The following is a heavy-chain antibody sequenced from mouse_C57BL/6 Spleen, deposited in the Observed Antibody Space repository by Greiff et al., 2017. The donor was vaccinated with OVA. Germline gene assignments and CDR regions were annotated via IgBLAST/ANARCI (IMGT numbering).Heavy chain of an antibody. CDR1: GYTFTSYW. J-gene: IGHJ2*01. D-gene: IGHD4-1*01. CDR2: IYPSASET. CDR3: ARQMDWDYFDY. Sequence: VQLQQPGAELVRPGSSVKLSCKASGYTFTSYWMDWVKQRPGQGLEWIGNIYPSASETHYNQKFKDKATLTVDKSSSTAYMQLSSLASEDSAVDYCARQMDWDYFDYWGKGTTLTVSS. V-gene: IGHV1-61*01.